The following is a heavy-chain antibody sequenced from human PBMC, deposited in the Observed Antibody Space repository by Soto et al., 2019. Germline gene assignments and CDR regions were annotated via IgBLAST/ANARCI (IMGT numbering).Heavy chain of an antibody. CDR1: GFTFSSYE. J-gene: IGHJ4*02. V-gene: IGHV3-48*03. CDR3: ARSRLGVVPFNY. D-gene: IGHD3-3*01. Sequence: EVQLVESGGGLVQPGGSLRLSCAASGFTFSSYEMNWVRQAPGKGLEWVSFISSSGSTIYYADSVKGRFTISRDNAKNSLYLQMNSLRVEDTAVYYCARSRLGVVPFNYWGQGTPVTVSS. CDR2: ISSSGSTI.